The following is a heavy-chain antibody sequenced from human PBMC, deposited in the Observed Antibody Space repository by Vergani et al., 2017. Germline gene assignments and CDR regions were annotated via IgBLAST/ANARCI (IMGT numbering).Heavy chain of an antibody. CDR2: FDPEHGEV. V-gene: IGHV1-24*01. CDR1: GYSLTELT. CDR3: AIVTYYYDSSGYYLDY. J-gene: IGHJ4*02. Sequence: QVQLVQSGSEVRKPGASVKVSCQVSGYSLTELTIHWVRQAPGKGLEGMGGFDPEHGEVTFAHHIQGRVTMTEDRSTDTAYMQLSSLRPEDTALYYCAIVTYYYDSSGYYLDYWGQGTLGTVSS. D-gene: IGHD3-22*01.